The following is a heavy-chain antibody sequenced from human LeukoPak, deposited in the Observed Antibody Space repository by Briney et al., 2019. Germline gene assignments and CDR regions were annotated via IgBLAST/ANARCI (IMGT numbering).Heavy chain of an antibody. CDR3: AREGDTYAFDI. V-gene: IGHV4-59*01. D-gene: IGHD3-16*01. CDR2: IYYSGRT. CDR1: GGSISSYY. Sequence: PSETLSLTCTVSGGSISSYYWSWIRQPPGKGLEWIGHIYYSGRTNYNPSLKSRVTISVDTSKNHFSLRLSSVTAADTAVYYCAREGDTYAFDIWGQGTMVTVSS. J-gene: IGHJ3*02.